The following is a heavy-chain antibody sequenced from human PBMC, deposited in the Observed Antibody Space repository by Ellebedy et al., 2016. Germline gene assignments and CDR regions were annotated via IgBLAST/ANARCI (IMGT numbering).Heavy chain of an antibody. D-gene: IGHD6-13*01. J-gene: IGHJ4*02. Sequence: ASVKVSCXASGYTFTGYYMHWVRQAPGQGLEWMGWINPNSGGTNYAQKFQGRVTMTRDTSISTAYMELSRLRSDNTAVYYCARDRGEGIAAAGDYDYWGQGTLVTVSS. CDR1: GYTFTGYY. CDR2: INPNSGGT. CDR3: ARDRGEGIAAAGDYDY. V-gene: IGHV1-2*02.